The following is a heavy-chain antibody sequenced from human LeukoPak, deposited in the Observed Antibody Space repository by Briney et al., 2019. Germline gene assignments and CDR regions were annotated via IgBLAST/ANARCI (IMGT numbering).Heavy chain of an antibody. CDR3: ARGLDDYDFWSGYLAIDAFDI. Sequence: PSETLSLTCTVSGGSISSSSYYWGWIRQPPGKGLEWIGSIYYSGSTYYNPSLKSRVTISVDTSKNQFSLKLSSVTAADTAVYYCARGLDDYDFWSGYLAIDAFDIWGQGTMVTVSS. CDR2: IYYSGST. J-gene: IGHJ3*02. CDR1: GGSISSSSYY. D-gene: IGHD3-3*01. V-gene: IGHV4-39*01.